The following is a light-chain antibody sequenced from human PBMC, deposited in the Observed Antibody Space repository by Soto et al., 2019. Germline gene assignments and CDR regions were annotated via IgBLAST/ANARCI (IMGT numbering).Light chain of an antibody. J-gene: IGKJ1*01. CDR2: SSS. CDR1: QSVSSTY. V-gene: IGKV3-20*01. CDR3: RQYRTSPPTWT. Sequence: ELVLTQSPGTLSLSPGDRATLSCRASQSVSSTYLAWYQQRPGQAPRLLIYSSSSRASGIPDRFSGSGSGTDFTLTISRLEPEDFAVYYCRQYRTSPPTWTFGQGTKVEIK.